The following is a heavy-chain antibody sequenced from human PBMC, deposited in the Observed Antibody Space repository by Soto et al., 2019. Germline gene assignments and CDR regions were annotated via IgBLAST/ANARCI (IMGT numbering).Heavy chain of an antibody. CDR1: GVTFRTYG. D-gene: IGHD3-3*01. J-gene: IGHJ3*01. CDR3: AKSDRGVFGVVMSPALDPLDV. V-gene: IGHV3-30*18. CDR2: ITYDGDYK. Sequence: QVQLVESGGGVVQPGRSLTLSCVVSGVTFRTYGIHWVRQAPAKGLQWVAVITYDGDYKYYADSLKCRFSISRGNSEDTVYLQLTRLGAEDTARSYCAKSDRGVFGVVMSPALDPLDVWGQGTMVAVSS.